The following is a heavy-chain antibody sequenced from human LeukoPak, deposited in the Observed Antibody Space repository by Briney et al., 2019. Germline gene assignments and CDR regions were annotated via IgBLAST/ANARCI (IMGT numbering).Heavy chain of an antibody. CDR1: GFTFSNYA. Sequence: GGSLRLSCAASGFTFSNYAMHWVRQAPGKGLEWVALLSYDGSKPYYADSVKGRFTISRDNSKNTLSLQMNSLRPEDTAVYYCARYPSVYSSGWSPLDNWGQGTLVTVSS. V-gene: IGHV3-30-3*01. CDR3: ARYPSVYSSGWSPLDN. CDR2: LSYDGSKP. D-gene: IGHD6-19*01. J-gene: IGHJ4*02.